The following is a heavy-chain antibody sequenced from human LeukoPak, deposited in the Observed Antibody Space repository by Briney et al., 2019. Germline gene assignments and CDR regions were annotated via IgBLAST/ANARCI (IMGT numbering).Heavy chain of an antibody. CDR3: ARSSEGRYYYDSSGYSYHYYYMDV. CDR2: IYYSGST. CDR1: GGSISSSY. V-gene: IGHV4-59*01. Sequence: SETLSLTCTVSGGSISSSYWSWIRQPPGKGLEWIGYIYYSGSTYYNPSLKSRVTISVDTSKNQFSLKLNSVTAADTAVYYCARSSEGRYYYDSSGYSYHYYYMDVWGKGTTVTISS. J-gene: IGHJ6*03. D-gene: IGHD3-22*01.